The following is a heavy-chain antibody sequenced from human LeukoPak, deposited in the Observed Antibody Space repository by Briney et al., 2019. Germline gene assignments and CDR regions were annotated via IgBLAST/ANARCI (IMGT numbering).Heavy chain of an antibody. Sequence: ASVKVSCRVSGYTLTELSMHWVRQAPGKGLEWMGGFDPEGGETIYAQKFQGRVTMTEDTSTDTAYMELSSLRSEDTAVYYCAPLPMVRGVNPDYWGQGTLVTVSS. J-gene: IGHJ4*02. CDR2: FDPEGGET. D-gene: IGHD3-10*01. CDR3: APLPMVRGVNPDY. CDR1: GYTLTELS. V-gene: IGHV1-24*01.